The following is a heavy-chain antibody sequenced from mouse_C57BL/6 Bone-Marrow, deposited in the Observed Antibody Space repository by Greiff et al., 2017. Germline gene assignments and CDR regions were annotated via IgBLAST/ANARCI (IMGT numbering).Heavy chain of an antibody. Sequence: EVQLQQSGAELVRPGASVKLSCTASGFNIKDDYMHWVKQRPEQGLEWIGWIDPENGDTEYASKFQGKATITADTSSNTAYLQLSSLTSEDAAVYYYTTRFMDYWGQGTSVTVSS. CDR2: IDPENGDT. V-gene: IGHV14-4*01. CDR3: TTRFMDY. CDR1: GFNIKDDY. J-gene: IGHJ4*01.